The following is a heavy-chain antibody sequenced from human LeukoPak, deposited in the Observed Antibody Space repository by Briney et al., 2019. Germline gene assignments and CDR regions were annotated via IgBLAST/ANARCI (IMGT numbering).Heavy chain of an antibody. CDR2: ISSSGSTI. J-gene: IGHJ6*03. V-gene: IGHV3-11*04. Sequence: GGSLRLSCAASGFTFSDYYMSWIRQAPGKGLEWVSYISSSGSTIYYADSVEGRFTISRDNAKNSLYLQMNSLRAEDTAVYYCARGRIAVAGTYIPSNWGPQLYYMDVWGKGTTVTVSS. CDR1: GFTFSDYY. CDR3: ARGRIAVAGTYIPSNWGPQLYYMDV. D-gene: IGHD6-19*01.